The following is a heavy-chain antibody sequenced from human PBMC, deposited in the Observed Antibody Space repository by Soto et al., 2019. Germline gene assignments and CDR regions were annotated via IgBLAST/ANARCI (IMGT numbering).Heavy chain of an antibody. V-gene: IGHV4-59*01. J-gene: IGHJ4*02. CDR1: GGSMSVYS. CDR3: ASSGAGSGDY. D-gene: IGHD3-10*01. CDR2: ISNSGTA. Sequence: SETLSRTYTFSGGSMSVYSWSLIRQPPGRGLEWIGHISNSGTANYNPSLKSRVTMSVDTSKNQISLKVTSVTAVDTAVYYCASSGAGSGDYWGQGTLVTVSS.